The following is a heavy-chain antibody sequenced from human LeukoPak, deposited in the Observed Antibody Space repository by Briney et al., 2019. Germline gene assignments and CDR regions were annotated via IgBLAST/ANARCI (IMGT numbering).Heavy chain of an antibody. J-gene: IGHJ6*02. Sequence: KSGGSLRLSCAASGFTFSSYSMNWVRQAPGKGLEWVSSISSSSSYIYYADSVKGRFTISRDNSKNSLYLQMNSLRAEDTAVYYCARRQSDYYGSGSLPYYYYYGMDVWGQGTTVTVSS. CDR3: ARRQSDYYGSGSLPYYYYYGMDV. CDR1: GFTFSSYS. V-gene: IGHV3-21*01. D-gene: IGHD3-10*01. CDR2: ISSSSSYI.